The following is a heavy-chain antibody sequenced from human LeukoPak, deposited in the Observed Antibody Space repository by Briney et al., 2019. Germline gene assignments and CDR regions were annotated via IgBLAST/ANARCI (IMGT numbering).Heavy chain of an antibody. V-gene: IGHV4-34*01. CDR3: ARGRETSPSVPFDY. CDR2: INHSGST. Sequence: SETLSLTCAVYGGSFSGYYWSWIRQPPGKGLEWIGEINHSGSTNYNPSLKSRVTISVDTSKNQFSLKLSSVTAADTAVCYCARGRETSPSVPFDYWGQGTLVTVSS. J-gene: IGHJ4*02. CDR1: GGSFSGYY.